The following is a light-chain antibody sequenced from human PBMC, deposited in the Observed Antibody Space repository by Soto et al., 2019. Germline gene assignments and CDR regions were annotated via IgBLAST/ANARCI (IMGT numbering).Light chain of an antibody. V-gene: IGKV1-5*03. CDR1: QSISSW. CDR3: QQYDRASWT. Sequence: DIQMTQSPSTLSASVGDRVIITCRASQSISSWLAWYQQKPGKAPNLLIYRASTLKSGIPSRFSGSGSGTEFTLTSSSLQPDDFATYSCQQYDRASWTFGQGTKVEIK. CDR2: RAS. J-gene: IGKJ1*01.